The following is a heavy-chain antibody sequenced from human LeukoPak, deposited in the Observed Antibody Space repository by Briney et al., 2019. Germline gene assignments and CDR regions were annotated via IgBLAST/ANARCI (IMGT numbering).Heavy chain of an antibody. CDR2: INPSGGST. D-gene: IGHD5-18*01. CDR3: ARDSPSLRYSYGYYH. CDR1: GYTFTSYY. J-gene: IGHJ5*02. V-gene: IGHV1-46*01. Sequence: ASVKVSCKASGYTFTSYYMHWVRQAPGQGLEWMGIINPSGGSTSYAQKFQGRVTMTRDTSTSTVYMELSSLRSEDTAVYYCARDSPSLRYSYGYYHWGQGTLVTVSS.